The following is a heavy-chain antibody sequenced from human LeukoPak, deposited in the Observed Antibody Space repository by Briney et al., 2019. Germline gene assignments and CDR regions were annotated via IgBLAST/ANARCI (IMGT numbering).Heavy chain of an antibody. D-gene: IGHD3-3*01. V-gene: IGHV3-9*03. Sequence: GGSLRLSCVASGFTFDDYAMHWVRQAPGKGLEWVSGISWNSGNIGYADSVKGRFTISRDNAKNSLYLQMNSLRAEDMAFYYCAKDISRFLEWISFDYWGQGTLVTVSS. J-gene: IGHJ4*02. CDR1: GFTFDDYA. CDR3: AKDISRFLEWISFDY. CDR2: ISWNSGNI.